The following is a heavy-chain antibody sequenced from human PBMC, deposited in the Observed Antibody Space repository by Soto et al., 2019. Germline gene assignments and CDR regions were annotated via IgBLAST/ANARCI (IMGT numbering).Heavy chain of an antibody. J-gene: IGHJ4*02. CDR2: ISAYNGNT. V-gene: IGHV1-18*04. Sequence: GASVKVSCKASGYTFTSYGISWVRQAPGQGLEWMGWISAYNGNTNYAQKLQGRVTMTTDTSTSTAYMELRSLRSDDTAVYYCARVPPGIAAAGYFDYWGQGTLVTVS. CDR1: GYTFTSYG. CDR3: ARVPPGIAAAGYFDY. D-gene: IGHD6-13*01.